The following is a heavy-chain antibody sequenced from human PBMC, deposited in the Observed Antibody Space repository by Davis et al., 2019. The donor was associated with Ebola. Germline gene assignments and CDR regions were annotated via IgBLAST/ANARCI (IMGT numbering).Heavy chain of an antibody. J-gene: IGHJ4*02. CDR1: GFTFSSYS. V-gene: IGHV3-7*03. D-gene: IGHD3-3*01. CDR2: IKQDGSEK. Sequence: PGGSLRLSCAASGFTFSSYSMSWVRQAPGKGLEWVANIKQDGSEKYYVDSVEGRFTISRDNAKNSLYLQMNSLRAEDTAVYYCARDRESYDFWSGYFDYWGQGTLVTVSS. CDR3: ARDRESYDFWSGYFDY.